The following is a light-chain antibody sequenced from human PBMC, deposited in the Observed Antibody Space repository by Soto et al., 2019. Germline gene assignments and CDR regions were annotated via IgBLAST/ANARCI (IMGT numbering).Light chain of an antibody. Sequence: IVLTQSPATLSLSPWERATLSCRASQSVRSYLAWYQQKPGQAPRLLIYDASNRATGIPARFSGSGSGTDFTLTISSLEPEDFAVYHCQQRSNWPPLTFGGGTKVDIK. J-gene: IGKJ4*01. CDR3: QQRSNWPPLT. CDR1: QSVRSY. V-gene: IGKV3-11*01. CDR2: DAS.